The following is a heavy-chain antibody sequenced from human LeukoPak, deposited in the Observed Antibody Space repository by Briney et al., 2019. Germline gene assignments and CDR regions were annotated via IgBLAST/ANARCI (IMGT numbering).Heavy chain of an antibody. Sequence: PSETLSLTCTVSGYSISSGYFWGWIRQPPGKGLEWIGSFYHSGITYYNPSLKSRVTISVEMSKNQFSLKLSSVTAADTAVYYCARRHKTYYYGSGSYYKDNWFDPWGQGTLVTVSS. V-gene: IGHV4-38-2*02. J-gene: IGHJ5*02. CDR1: GYSISSGYF. CDR3: ARRHKTYYYGSGSYYKDNWFDP. D-gene: IGHD3-10*01. CDR2: FYHSGIT.